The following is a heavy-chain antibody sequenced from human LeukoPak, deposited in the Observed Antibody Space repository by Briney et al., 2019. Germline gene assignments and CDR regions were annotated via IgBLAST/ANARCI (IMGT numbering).Heavy chain of an antibody. D-gene: IGHD3-22*01. V-gene: IGHV3-74*01. CDR3: ARSANYFDTSGQDY. Sequence: GGSLRLSCAASGFTFSGYWMHWVRQAPGKGLVWVSRTNRDDSDTSYADSVKGRFTISRDKAKSTLYLQMHSVRVEDTAVYYCARSANYFDTSGQDYWGQGTLVTVSS. J-gene: IGHJ4*02. CDR1: GFTFSGYW. CDR2: TNRDDSDT.